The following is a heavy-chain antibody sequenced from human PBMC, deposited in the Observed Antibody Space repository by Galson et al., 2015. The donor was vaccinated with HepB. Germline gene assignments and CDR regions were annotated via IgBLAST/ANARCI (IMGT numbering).Heavy chain of an antibody. J-gene: IGHJ4*02. CDR3: ARGPVGRFLEWTTPYYFDY. D-gene: IGHD3-3*01. Sequence: SLRLSCAASGFTFSSYSMNWVRQAPGKGLEWVSYISSSSSTIYYADSVKGRFTISRDNAKNSLYLQMNSLRDEDTAVYYCARGPVGRFLEWTTPYYFDYWGQGTLVTVSS. V-gene: IGHV3-48*02. CDR2: ISSSSSTI. CDR1: GFTFSSYS.